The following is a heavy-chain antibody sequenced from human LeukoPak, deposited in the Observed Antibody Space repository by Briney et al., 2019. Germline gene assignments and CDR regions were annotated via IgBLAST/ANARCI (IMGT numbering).Heavy chain of an antibody. CDR3: AELGITMIGGV. V-gene: IGHV3-48*03. CDR2: ISSSGSTI. D-gene: IGHD3-10*02. CDR1: GFNFSSYE. Sequence: GGSLRLSCAASGFNFSSYEMNWVRQAPGEGLEWVSYISSSGSTIYYADSVKGRFTIYRDNAKNSLYLQMNSLRVEDTAVYYCAELGITMIGGVWGKGTTVTISS. J-gene: IGHJ6*04.